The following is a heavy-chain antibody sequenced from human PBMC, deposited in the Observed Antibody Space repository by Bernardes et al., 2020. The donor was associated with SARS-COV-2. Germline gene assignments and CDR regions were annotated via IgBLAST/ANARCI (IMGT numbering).Heavy chain of an antibody. CDR1: GFTFSNAW. CDR2: IKSKTDGGTT. CDR3: TTDSYYDFWSGYYTGGGCDY. D-gene: IGHD3-3*01. Sequence: GGSLRLSCAASGFTFSNAWMSWVRQAPGKGLEWVGRIKSKTDGGTTDYAAPVKGRFTISRDDSKNTLYLQMNSLKTEDTAVYYCTTDSYYDFWSGYYTGGGCDYWGQGTLVTVSS. J-gene: IGHJ4*02. V-gene: IGHV3-15*01.